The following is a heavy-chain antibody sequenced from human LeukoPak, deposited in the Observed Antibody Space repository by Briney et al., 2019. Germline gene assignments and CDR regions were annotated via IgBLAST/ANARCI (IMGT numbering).Heavy chain of an antibody. CDR3: AKDRRVYGSGSYYVPDY. CDR1: GFTFSSYA. D-gene: IGHD3-10*01. CDR2: ISGSGGST. J-gene: IGHJ4*02. Sequence: PGGSLRLSCAASGFTFSSYAMSWVRQAPGKGLEWVSAISGSGGSTYYADSVKGRSTISRDNSKNTLYLQMNSLRAEDTAVYYCAKDRRVYGSGSYYVPDYWGQGTLVTVSS. V-gene: IGHV3-23*01.